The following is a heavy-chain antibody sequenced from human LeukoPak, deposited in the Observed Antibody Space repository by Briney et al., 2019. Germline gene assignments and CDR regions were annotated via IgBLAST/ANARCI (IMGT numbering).Heavy chain of an antibody. J-gene: IGHJ4*02. D-gene: IGHD1-7*01. V-gene: IGHV3-20*01. Sequence: PGGSLRLSCAASGFTFDDYGMSWVRQAPGKGLEWVSGINWNGGSTGYADSVKGRFTISRDNAKNSLYLQMNSLRAEDTALYHCARVRALTGTQGLYYFDYWGQGTLVTVSS. CDR3: ARVRALTGTQGLYYFDY. CDR2: INWNGGST. CDR1: GFTFDDYG.